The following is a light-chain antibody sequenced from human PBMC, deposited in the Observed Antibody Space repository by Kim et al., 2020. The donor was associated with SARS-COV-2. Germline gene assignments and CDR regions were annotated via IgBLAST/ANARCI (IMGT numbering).Light chain of an antibody. CDR2: AAS. CDR1: QGISNY. V-gene: IGKV1-27*01. Sequence: DIQMTQSPSSLSASVGDRVIITCRASQGISNYLAWYQQKPGKVPKLLIYAASALQSGVPSRFSGSGSGTDFTLTISSLQPEDVATYYCQKYNSAPHTFGQGTKLEI. CDR3: QKYNSAPHT. J-gene: IGKJ2*01.